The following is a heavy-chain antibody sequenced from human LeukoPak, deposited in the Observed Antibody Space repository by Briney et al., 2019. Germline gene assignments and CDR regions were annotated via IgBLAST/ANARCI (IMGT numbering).Heavy chain of an antibody. CDR2: INPNSGGT. D-gene: IGHD2-21*02. Sequence: ASVKVSCKASGYTFTGYYMHWVRQAPGQGLEWMGRINPNSGGTNYAQKFQGRVTMTRDTSISTAYMELSRLRSDDTAVYYCARENEHIVVVTATHYWYFDLWGQGTLVTVSS. CDR3: ARENEHIVVVTATHYWYFDL. V-gene: IGHV1-2*06. J-gene: IGHJ2*01. CDR1: GYTFTGYY.